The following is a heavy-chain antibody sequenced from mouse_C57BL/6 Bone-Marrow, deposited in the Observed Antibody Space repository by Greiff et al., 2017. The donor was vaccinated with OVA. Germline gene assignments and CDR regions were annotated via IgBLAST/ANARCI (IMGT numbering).Heavy chain of an antibody. D-gene: IGHD2-1*01. CDR3: ASAYYGNY. V-gene: IGHV5-4*01. J-gene: IGHJ2*01. Sequence: EVQGVESGGGLVKPGGSLKLSCAASGFTFSSYAMSWVRQTPEKRLEWVATISDGGSYTYYPDNVKGRFTISRDNAKNNLYLQMSHLKSEDTAMYYCASAYYGNYWGQGTTLTVSS. CDR1: GFTFSSYA. CDR2: ISDGGSYT.